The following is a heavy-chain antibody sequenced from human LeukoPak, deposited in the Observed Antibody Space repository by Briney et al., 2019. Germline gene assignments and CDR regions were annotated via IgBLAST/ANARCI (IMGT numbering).Heavy chain of an antibody. J-gene: IGHJ4*02. V-gene: IGHV4-4*07. CDR1: GGSISSYY. CDR2: IYTSGST. D-gene: IGHD4-17*01. CDR3: ARVGYGDYEGDHYFDY. Sequence: SETLSLTCTVSGGSISSYYWSWIRQPAGKGLEWIGRIYTSGSTNYNPSLKSRVTMSVDTSKNQFSLKLSSVTAAGTAVYYCARVGYGDYEGDHYFDYWGQGTLVTVSS.